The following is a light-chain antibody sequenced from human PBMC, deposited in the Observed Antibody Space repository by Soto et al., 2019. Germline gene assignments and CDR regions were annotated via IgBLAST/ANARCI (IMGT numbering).Light chain of an antibody. CDR3: SQSFSTPLT. CDR1: ESVLYSSHNKNH. V-gene: IGKV4-1*01. J-gene: IGKJ4*01. Sequence: DSGMSQSKASLAVSLGERATINCNSSESVLYSSHNKNHLAGYQQKPGQPPKLVIYWASTRESGVPDRFSGSGSGTDFTLTISSLQAEDVAVYYCSQSFSTPLTFAGGTKLDI. CDR2: WAS.